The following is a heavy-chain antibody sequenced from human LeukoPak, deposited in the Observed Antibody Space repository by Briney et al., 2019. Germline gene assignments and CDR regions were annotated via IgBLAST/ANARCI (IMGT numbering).Heavy chain of an antibody. V-gene: IGHV1-8*01. D-gene: IGHD3-22*01. CDR2: MNPNSGNT. Sequence: EASVKVSCKASGYTFTSYGINWVRQATGQGLEWMRWMNPNSGNTGYAQKFQGRVTMTRNTSISTAYMELSSLRSEDTAVYYCAKVPDYYDFAPTAYWGQGTLVTVSS. CDR1: GYTFTSYG. J-gene: IGHJ4*02. CDR3: AKVPDYYDFAPTAY.